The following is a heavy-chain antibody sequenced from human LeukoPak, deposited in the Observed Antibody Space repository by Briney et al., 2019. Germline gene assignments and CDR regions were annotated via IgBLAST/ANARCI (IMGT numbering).Heavy chain of an antibody. J-gene: IGHJ6*02. D-gene: IGHD6-19*01. CDR2: ISTSSRTI. V-gene: IGHV3-48*01. CDR1: GFTLSSYS. CDR3: ARDAVDQYYYYGMDV. Sequence: PGGSLRLSCAASGFTLSSYSMNRVRQAPGKGLEWISYISTSSRTIYYADSVKGRFTISRDNAKNSLYLQMNSLKAEDTAIYFCARDAVDQYYYYGMDVWGQGTTVTVSS.